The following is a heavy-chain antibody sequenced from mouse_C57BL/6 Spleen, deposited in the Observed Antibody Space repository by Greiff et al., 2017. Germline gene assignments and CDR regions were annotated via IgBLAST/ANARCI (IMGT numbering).Heavy chain of an antibody. Sequence: VKLQQPGAELVRPGSSVKLSCKASGYTFTSYWMHWVKQRPIQGLEWIGNIDPSDSETHYNQKFTDKATLTVDKSSSTAYMQLSSLTSEDSAVYYCARGAMDYWGQGTSVTVSS. V-gene: IGHV1-52*01. CDR1: GYTFTSYW. CDR3: ARGAMDY. J-gene: IGHJ4*01. CDR2: IDPSDSET.